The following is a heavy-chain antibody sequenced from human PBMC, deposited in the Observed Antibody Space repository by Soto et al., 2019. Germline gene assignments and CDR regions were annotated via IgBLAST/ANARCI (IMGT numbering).Heavy chain of an antibody. D-gene: IGHD1-26*01. Sequence: GSGPTLVNPTQTLTLTCTFSGFSLSTSGVGVGWIRQPPGKALEWLALIYWNDDKRYSPSLKSRLTITKDTSKNQVVLTTTNMDPVDTATYYCALRVKLPAANEWELLLYYFDYWGQGTLVTVSS. CDR2: IYWNDDK. J-gene: IGHJ4*02. CDR3: ALRVKLPAANEWELLLYYFDY. CDR1: GFSLSTSGVG. V-gene: IGHV2-5*01.